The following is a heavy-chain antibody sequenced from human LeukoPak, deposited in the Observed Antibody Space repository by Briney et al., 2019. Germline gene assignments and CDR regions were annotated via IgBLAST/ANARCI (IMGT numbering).Heavy chain of an antibody. CDR2: IYCTGTT. D-gene: IGHD4-17*01. CDR1: GGSINSCDYN. J-gene: IGHJ4*02. Sequence: SQTLSLTCSVSGGSINSCDYNWSWIRQPPGKGLEWIGFIYCTGTTYHNPSLKSQVTISVDTSKNQFSLNLSPVTVADTAVYYCAREKNYGDYGTYWGQGTLVTVPS. V-gene: IGHV4-30-4*08. CDR3: AREKNYGDYGTY.